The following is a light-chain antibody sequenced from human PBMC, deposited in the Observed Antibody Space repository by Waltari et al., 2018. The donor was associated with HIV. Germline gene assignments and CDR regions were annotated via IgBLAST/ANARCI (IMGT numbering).Light chain of an antibody. V-gene: IGLV2-23*02. CDR1: SSDVGSYNL. J-gene: IGLJ2*01. CDR3: CSYAGSSTPV. Sequence: QSALTQSASVSGSPGQSITISCTGTSSDVGSYNLVSWYQQHPGKAPKLMIYEVSKRPSGVSNRFSGCKSGNTASLTISGLQAEDEADYYCCSYAGSSTPVFGGGTKLTVL. CDR2: EVS.